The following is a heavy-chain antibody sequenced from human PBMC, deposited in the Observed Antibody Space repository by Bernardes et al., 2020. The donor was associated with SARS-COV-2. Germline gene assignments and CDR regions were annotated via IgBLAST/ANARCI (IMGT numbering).Heavy chain of an antibody. J-gene: IGHJ4*02. D-gene: IGHD3-10*01. CDR3: ATAESIVMIGGGITQLRDF. CDR1: GYIFTSHW. Sequence: GESLKISCKVSGYIFTSHWIGWVRQMSGKGLEWMGVIYPGDSDTRYSPSFQGQVTISADKSISTAYLQWSSLRPEDTAMYYCATAESIVMIGGGITQLRDFWGQGTLVTVSS. V-gene: IGHV5-51*01. CDR2: IYPGDSDT.